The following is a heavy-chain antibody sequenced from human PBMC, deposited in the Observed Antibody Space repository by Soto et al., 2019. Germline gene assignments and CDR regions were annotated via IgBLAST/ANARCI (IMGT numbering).Heavy chain of an antibody. CDR2: IYWDNDK. Sequence: QITLKESGPTLVKPTQTLTLTCTFSGFSLNTGGLGVGWIRQPPGKALEWLALIYWDNDKRYSPSLMSRLTITKDTSKNQVVLTLTNIDPVDAATYYCVHSQCGGDCLQSYSSHYYCGMDVWGQGTTVTVSS. CDR1: GFSLNTGGLG. V-gene: IGHV2-5*02. CDR3: VHSQCGGDCLQSYSSHYYCGMDV. D-gene: IGHD2-21*02. J-gene: IGHJ6*02.